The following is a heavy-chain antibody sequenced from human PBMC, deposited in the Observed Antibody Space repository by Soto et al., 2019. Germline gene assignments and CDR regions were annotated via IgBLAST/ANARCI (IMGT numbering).Heavy chain of an antibody. CDR3: ATSYSGGDAYFDY. CDR1: GGSISSGGYA. CDR2: IYQGGST. D-gene: IGHD2-21*02. V-gene: IGHV4-30-2*01. J-gene: IGHJ4*02. Sequence: SETLSLTFAVSGGSISSGGYAWAGIRQPPGKGLEGGGYIYQGGSTYYNPSLNSRVTIAADRYNNQFSLHLASVPAAAKSVYYCATSYSGGDAYFDYWGQGTVVTVSS.